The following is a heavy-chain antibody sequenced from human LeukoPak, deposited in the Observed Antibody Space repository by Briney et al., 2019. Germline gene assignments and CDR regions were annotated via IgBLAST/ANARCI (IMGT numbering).Heavy chain of an antibody. J-gene: IGHJ4*02. CDR1: GFTFSRYE. V-gene: IGHV3-48*03. D-gene: IGHD3-10*01. Sequence: GGSLRLSCAASGFTFSRYEMNWVRQAPGKGLEWVSYTSRSGDTIYFADSVKGRFTISRDNAKNSLYLQMSSLRAEDTAVCYCARDYASDYWGQGTLVTVSS. CDR2: TSRSGDTI. CDR3: ARDYASDY.